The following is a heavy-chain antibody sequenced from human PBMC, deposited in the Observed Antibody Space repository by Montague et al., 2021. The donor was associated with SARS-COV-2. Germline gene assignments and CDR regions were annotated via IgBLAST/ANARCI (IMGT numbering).Heavy chain of an antibody. D-gene: IGHD3-3*01. V-gene: IGHV4-59*08. Sequence: SETLSLTCIVSGGSISTYYWSWIRQPPGKGLEWIGYIYYSGSANYNPSLKSRVTISVDTSKNQFSLKLSSVTAADTAVYYCARGSSYKTFGVVIDDAFDIWGQGTMVTVSS. CDR3: ARGSSYKTFGVVIDDAFDI. CDR2: IYYSGSA. J-gene: IGHJ3*02. CDR1: GGSISTYY.